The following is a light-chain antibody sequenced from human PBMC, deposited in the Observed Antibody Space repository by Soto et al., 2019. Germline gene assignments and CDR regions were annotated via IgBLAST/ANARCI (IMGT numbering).Light chain of an antibody. J-gene: IGKJ1*01. CDR1: QSISTY. CDR2: AAS. V-gene: IGKV1-39*01. CDR3: QQSYSTPQT. Sequence: DIQMTQSPSSLSASVGDRVVITCRASQSISTYLIWYQQKPGKAPKLLIYAASSLQSGVPSRFSGRGSGTDFTLTISSLQPEDFATYYCQQSYSTPQTFGQGTKVDIK.